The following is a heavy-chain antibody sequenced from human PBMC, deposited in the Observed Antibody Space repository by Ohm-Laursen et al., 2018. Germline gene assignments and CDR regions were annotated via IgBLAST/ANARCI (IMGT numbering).Heavy chain of an antibody. V-gene: IGHV3-23*01. Sequence: SLRLSCAASGFTFSSYAMSWVRQAPGKGLEWVSAISGSGGSTYYADSVKGRFTISRDNSKNTLYLQMSSLRSEDTAVYFCARGDYGDYDLAYWGQGTLVTVSS. CDR3: ARGDYGDYDLAY. CDR2: ISGSGGST. D-gene: IGHD4-17*01. CDR1: GFTFSSYA. J-gene: IGHJ4*02.